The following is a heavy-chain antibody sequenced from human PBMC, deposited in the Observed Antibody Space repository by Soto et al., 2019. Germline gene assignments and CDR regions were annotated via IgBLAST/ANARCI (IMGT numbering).Heavy chain of an antibody. J-gene: IGHJ3*01. Sequence: QITLKESGPTLVKPTQTLTLTCTFSGFSLSADGVGVGWIRQPPGKALAWLALIYWDEDTRYRPSLKSRLTITKDTSKNQVVLTMTNIYPVDTATYYCAHAYGGTSGPKDAFDFWCQGTVVTVSS. CDR3: AHAYGGTSGPKDAFDF. CDR1: GFSLSADGVG. D-gene: IGHD2-2*01. CDR2: IYWDEDT. V-gene: IGHV2-5*02.